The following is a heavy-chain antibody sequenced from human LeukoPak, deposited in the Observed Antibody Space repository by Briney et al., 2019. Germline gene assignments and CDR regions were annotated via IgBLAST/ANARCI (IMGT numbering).Heavy chain of an antibody. Sequence: GGSLRLSCAASGFTFSSYWMHWVRHTPGKGLVWVSRIKGDGSSTSYADSMKGRFTISRDNAKNTLYLQMNSLRAEDTAVYYCARDGYSFGHDFDYWGQGTLVTASS. V-gene: IGHV3-74*01. D-gene: IGHD5-18*01. CDR1: GFTFSSYW. CDR3: ARDGYSFGHDFDY. J-gene: IGHJ4*02. CDR2: IKGDGSST.